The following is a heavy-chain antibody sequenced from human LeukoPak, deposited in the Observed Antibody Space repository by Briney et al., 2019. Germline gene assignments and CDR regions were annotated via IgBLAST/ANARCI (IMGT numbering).Heavy chain of an antibody. CDR3: ARTYYDFWSGYYLYFDY. D-gene: IGHD3-3*01. CDR2: IYPGDSDT. J-gene: IGHJ4*02. V-gene: IGHV5-51*01. CDR1: GYSFTSYW. Sequence: GESLKISCKGSGYSFTSYWIGWVRQMPGKGLEWMGIIYPGDSDTRYSPSFQGQVTISADKSISTAYLQWSSLKASDTAMYYRARTYYDFWSGYYLYFDYWGQGTLVTVSS.